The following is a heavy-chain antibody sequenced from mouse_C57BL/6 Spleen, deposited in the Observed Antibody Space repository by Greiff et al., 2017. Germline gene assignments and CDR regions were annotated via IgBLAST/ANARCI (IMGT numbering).Heavy chain of an antibody. J-gene: IGHJ4*01. Sequence: VQVVESGAELVRPGASVTLSCKASGYTFTDYEMHWVKQTPVHGLEWIGAIDPETGGTAYNQKFKGKAIMTADKSSSTAYMELRSLTSEDSAVYYCTIDSSGSGRAMDYWGQGTSVTVSS. D-gene: IGHD3-2*02. CDR1: GYTFTDYE. V-gene: IGHV1-15*01. CDR3: TIDSSGSGRAMDY. CDR2: IDPETGGT.